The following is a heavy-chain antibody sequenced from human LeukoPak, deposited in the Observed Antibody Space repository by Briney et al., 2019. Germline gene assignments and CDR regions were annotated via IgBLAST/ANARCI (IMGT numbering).Heavy chain of an antibody. CDR3: ASLAGYSSGWWSYYYYYMDV. J-gene: IGHJ6*03. V-gene: IGHV3-48*04. CDR1: GFSFSVYW. D-gene: IGHD6-19*01. Sequence: GGSLRLSCAASGFSFSVYWMHRVRQAPGKGLEWVSYISSSGSTIYYADSVKGRFTISRDNAKNSLYLQMNSLRAEDTAVYYCASLAGYSSGWWSYYYYYMDVWGKGTTVTISS. CDR2: ISSSGSTI.